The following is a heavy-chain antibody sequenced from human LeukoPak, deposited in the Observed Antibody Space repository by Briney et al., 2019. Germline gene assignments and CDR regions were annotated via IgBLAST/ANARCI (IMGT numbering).Heavy chain of an antibody. D-gene: IGHD3-16*02. CDR1: GYTFTGYY. Sequence: ASVKVSCKASGYTFTGYYMHWVRQAPGQGLEWMGWINPNSGNTGYAQKFQGRVTMTRNTSISTAYMELSSLRSEDTAVYYCARGLVHVWGSYRPRDYYYYYMDVWGKGTTVTVSS. J-gene: IGHJ6*03. V-gene: IGHV1-8*02. CDR3: ARGLVHVWGSYRPRDYYYYYMDV. CDR2: INPNSGNT.